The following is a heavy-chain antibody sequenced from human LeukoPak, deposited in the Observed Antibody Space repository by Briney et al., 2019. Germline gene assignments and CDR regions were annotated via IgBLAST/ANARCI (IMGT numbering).Heavy chain of an antibody. D-gene: IGHD2-15*01. J-gene: IGHJ5*02. V-gene: IGHV4-61*05. CDR2: MYSSGST. CDR1: GGSINSSSYY. CDR3: ARHPRSCSGGGTCYSWFDA. Sequence: PSETLSLTCTVSGGSINSSSYYWGWIRQPPGKGLEWIGYMYSSGSTKYNPSLKSRVTMSIDTSKNQFSLRLHSVTAADTAMYYCARHPRSCSGGGTCYSWFDASGQGTLVTVSS.